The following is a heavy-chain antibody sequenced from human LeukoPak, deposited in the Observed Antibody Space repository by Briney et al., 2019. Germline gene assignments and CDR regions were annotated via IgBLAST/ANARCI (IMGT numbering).Heavy chain of an antibody. D-gene: IGHD2-2*02. Sequence: SETLSLTCTVSGGSISSYYWSWMPHPPGKGLEWIGYIYTSGSTNYNPSLKSRVTISVDTSKNQFSLKLSSVTAADTAVYYCARRYCSSTSCYTNWFDPWGQGTLVTVSS. CDR3: ARRYCSSTSCYTNWFDP. V-gene: IGHV4-4*09. CDR1: GGSISSYY. CDR2: IYTSGST. J-gene: IGHJ5*02.